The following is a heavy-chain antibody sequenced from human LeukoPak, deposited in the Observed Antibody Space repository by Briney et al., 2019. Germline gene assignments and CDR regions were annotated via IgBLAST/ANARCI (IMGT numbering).Heavy chain of an antibody. Sequence: PSETLSLTCTVSGGSISSYYWNWIRQPPGKGLAWIGYIYYSGSTSYNPSLKSRVTISEDTTKKQFSLKLNSLTAADTAVYYCARGDSSGWFYFDYWGQGTLVAVSS. D-gene: IGHD6-19*01. CDR2: IYYSGST. CDR1: GGSISSYY. V-gene: IGHV4-59*01. CDR3: ARGDSSGWFYFDY. J-gene: IGHJ4*02.